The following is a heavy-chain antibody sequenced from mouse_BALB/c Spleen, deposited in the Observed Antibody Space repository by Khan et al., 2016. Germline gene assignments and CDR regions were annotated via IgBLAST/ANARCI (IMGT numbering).Heavy chain of an antibody. V-gene: IGHV9-4*02. CDR1: GYTFTTAG. J-gene: IGHJ4*01. CDR3: AREPYAMDY. CDR2: INTLSGVP. Sequence: QIQVVQSGPELKKPGETVRISCKASGYTFTTAGMQWVQKMPGKGLRWIGWINTLSGVPIYAEDFKGRFAFSLETSASTAFLQIGNLKNEDTATYFCAREPYAMDYWGQGTSVTVSS.